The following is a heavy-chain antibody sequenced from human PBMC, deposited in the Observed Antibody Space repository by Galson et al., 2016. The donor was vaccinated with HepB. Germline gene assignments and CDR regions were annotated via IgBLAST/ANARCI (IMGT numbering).Heavy chain of an antibody. D-gene: IGHD5-12*01. CDR3: ARDSVDRLRRVTFDI. CDR2: INPDGSEQ. J-gene: IGHJ3*02. V-gene: IGHV3-7*03. Sequence: SLRLSCAASEFTFSRFWISWVRQAPGKGLEWVANINPDGSEQNYADSVKGRFAISRDNAKNSLYLQMDSLRAEDTAIYYCARDSVDRLRRVTFDIWGQGTMVTVSS. CDR1: EFTFSRFW.